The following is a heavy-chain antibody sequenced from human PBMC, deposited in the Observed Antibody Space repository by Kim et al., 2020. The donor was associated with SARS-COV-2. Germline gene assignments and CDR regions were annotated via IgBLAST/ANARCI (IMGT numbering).Heavy chain of an antibody. D-gene: IGHD2-15*01. V-gene: IGHV3-30*18. CDR3: AKDSHSNYYGMDV. CDR1: GFTFSSYG. J-gene: IGHJ6*02. Sequence: GGSLRLSCAASGFTFSSYGIHWVRQAPGKGLEWVAVISYDGNNKNYADSVKGRFTISRDNSKNMLYLQMSGLRGEDKAVYYCAKDSHSNYYGMDVWGQGT. CDR2: ISYDGNNK.